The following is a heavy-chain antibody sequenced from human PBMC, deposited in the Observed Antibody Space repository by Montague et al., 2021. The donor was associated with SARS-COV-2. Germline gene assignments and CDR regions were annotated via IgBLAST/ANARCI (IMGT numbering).Heavy chain of an antibody. J-gene: IGHJ4*02. CDR2: TYYRSKCYT. CDR3: SREGTVPGPRGIYFDD. Sequence: CAISGDSVSSNSAAWNWIRQSPSGGLEWLGRTYYRSKCYTDYAPSVKTRITITPDTSNNQLSLHLNSVTPGDTAVYYCSREGTVPGPRGIYFDDWGQGTLVTVSS. CDR1: GDSVSSNSAA. D-gene: IGHD1-1*01. V-gene: IGHV6-1*01.